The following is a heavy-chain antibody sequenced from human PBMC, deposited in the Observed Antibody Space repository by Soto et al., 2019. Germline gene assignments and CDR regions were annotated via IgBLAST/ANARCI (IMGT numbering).Heavy chain of an antibody. CDR1: GFTFSSYA. V-gene: IGHV3-30-3*01. Sequence: QVQLVESGGGVVQPGRSLRLSCAASGFTFSSYAMHWVRQAPGKGLEWVAVISYDGSNKYYADSVKGRFTISRDNSKNTLYLQMNSLRAEDTAVYYCARDSGTGIYDYYYGMDVWGQGTTVTVSS. J-gene: IGHJ6*02. D-gene: IGHD6-13*01. CDR2: ISYDGSNK. CDR3: ARDSGTGIYDYYYGMDV.